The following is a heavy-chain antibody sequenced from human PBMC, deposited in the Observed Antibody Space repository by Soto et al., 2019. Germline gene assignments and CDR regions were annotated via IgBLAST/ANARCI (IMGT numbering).Heavy chain of an antibody. J-gene: IGHJ6*02. CDR1: GYTFTRYG. Sequence: ASVKVSCKASGYTFTRYGISWVRQAPGQGLEWMGWISGYNGDTNYAQKFQGRVSMTIDTSTTTAYMELRSLRSDDTAVYYCAKNGQPPYYYIGLDVWGQGTKVTVSS. CDR2: ISGYNGDT. CDR3: AKNGQPPYYYIGLDV. V-gene: IGHV1-18*01. D-gene: IGHD2-8*01.